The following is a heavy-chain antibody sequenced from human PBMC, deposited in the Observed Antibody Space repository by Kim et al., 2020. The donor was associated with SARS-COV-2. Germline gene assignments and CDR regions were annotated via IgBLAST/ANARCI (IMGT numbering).Heavy chain of an antibody. D-gene: IGHD6-6*01. Sequence: ASVKVSCKASGYTFTSYYMHWVRQAPGQGLEWMGIINPSGGSTSYAQNFQGGVTMTRDTSMSTAYMELSILRSEDTAVYYCAGDLTLVSSSSVDYYYGMDVWGQGTTVTVSS. CDR2: INPSGGST. CDR3: AGDLTLVSSSSVDYYYGMDV. J-gene: IGHJ6*02. V-gene: IGHV1-46*01. CDR1: GYTFTSYY.